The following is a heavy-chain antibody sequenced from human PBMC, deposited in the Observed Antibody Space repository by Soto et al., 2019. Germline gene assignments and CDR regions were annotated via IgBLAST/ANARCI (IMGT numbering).Heavy chain of an antibody. CDR3: ARGPRYDTLGYFQH. D-gene: IGHD3-9*01. CDR1: GYTFTSYA. J-gene: IGHJ1*01. V-gene: IGHV1-3*01. Sequence: GALVKVSCKASGYTFTSYAMHWVRQAPGQRLEWMGWINAGNGNTKYSQKFQGRVTITRDTSASTAYMELSSLRSEDTAVYYCARGPRYDTLGYFQHWGQGTLVTVSS. CDR2: INAGNGNT.